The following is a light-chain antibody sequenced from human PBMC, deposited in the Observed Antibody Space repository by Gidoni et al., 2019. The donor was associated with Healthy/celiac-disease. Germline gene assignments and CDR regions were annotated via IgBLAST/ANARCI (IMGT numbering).Light chain of an antibody. V-gene: IGKV3-20*01. CDR3: QQYGSSP. Sequence: EIVLTQSPGTLSLSPGERATLSCRASQSVSSSYLAWSQQKPGQAPRLLIYGASSRATGIPDRFSGSGSGTDFTLTISRLETEDFAVYYCQQYGSSPFGQGTKLEIK. J-gene: IGKJ2*01. CDR2: GAS. CDR1: QSVSSSY.